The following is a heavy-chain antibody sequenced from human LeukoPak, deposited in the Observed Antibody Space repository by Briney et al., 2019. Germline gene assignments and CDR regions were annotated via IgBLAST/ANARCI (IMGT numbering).Heavy chain of an antibody. J-gene: IGHJ4*02. CDR1: GFTFSSYW. Sequence: PGGSLRLSCAASGFTFSSYWRSWVRQAPGKGLEWVANIKQDGSEKFYVDSVKGRFTISRDNAKNSLYLQMNSLRAEDTAVYYCGGCLVRGPKDYWGQGTLVTVSS. D-gene: IGHD3-10*01. CDR2: IKQDGSEK. CDR3: GGCLVRGPKDY. V-gene: IGHV3-7*01.